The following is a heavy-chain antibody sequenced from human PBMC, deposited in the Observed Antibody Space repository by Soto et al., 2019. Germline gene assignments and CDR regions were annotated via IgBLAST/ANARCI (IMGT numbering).Heavy chain of an antibody. Sequence: ASVKVSCKASGGTFSSYAISWVRQAPGQGLEWMGGIIPILGTANYAQKFQGRVTITAHKSTSTAYMELSSLRSEDTAVYYCARDNWNAPALYYYYGVGVWGQGTTVTVSS. CDR2: IIPILGTA. CDR3: ARDNWNAPALYYYYGVGV. V-gene: IGHV1-69*10. D-gene: IGHD1-20*01. CDR1: GGTFSSYA. J-gene: IGHJ6*02.